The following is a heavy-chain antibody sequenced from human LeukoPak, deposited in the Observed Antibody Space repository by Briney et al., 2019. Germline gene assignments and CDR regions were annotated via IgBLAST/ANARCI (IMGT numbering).Heavy chain of an antibody. V-gene: IGHV3-30*03. D-gene: IGHD3-10*01. CDR2: ISYDGSNK. CDR3: ARGYSPYYHGSGPDY. Sequence: GGSLRLSCAASGFTFSSYGMHWVRQAPGKGLEWVAVISYDGSNKYYADFVKGRFTISRDNSKNTLYLQLNSLRAEDTAVYFCARGYSPYYHGSGPDYWGQGTLVTVSS. CDR1: GFTFSSYG. J-gene: IGHJ4*02.